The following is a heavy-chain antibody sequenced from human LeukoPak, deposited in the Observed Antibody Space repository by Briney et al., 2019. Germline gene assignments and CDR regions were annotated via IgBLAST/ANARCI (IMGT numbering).Heavy chain of an antibody. CDR2: IYYSGST. Sequence: PSETLSLTCTVSGGSISSHYWSWIRQPPGKGLEWIGYIYYSGSTNYSPSLKSRVTISVDTSKNQFALKLSSVTAADPAVYYCASVGSHFAILGYFDYWGQGTLVTVSS. D-gene: IGHD1-26*01. J-gene: IGHJ4*02. CDR1: GGSISSHY. CDR3: ASVGSHFAILGYFDY. V-gene: IGHV4-59*11.